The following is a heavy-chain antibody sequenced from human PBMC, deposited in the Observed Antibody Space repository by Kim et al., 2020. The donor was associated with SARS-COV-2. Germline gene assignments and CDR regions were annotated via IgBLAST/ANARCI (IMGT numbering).Heavy chain of an antibody. CDR2: IYYSGST. V-gene: IGHV4-39*01. D-gene: IGHD1-26*01. J-gene: IGHJ4*02. CDR1: GGSISSSSYY. CDR3: ARRGGELLVLAFFDY. Sequence: SETLSLTCTVSGGSISSSSYYWGWIRQPPGKGLEWIGSIYYSGSTYYNPSLKSRVTISVDTSKNQFSLKLSSVTAADTAVYYCARRGGELLVLAFFDYWGQGTLVTVSS.